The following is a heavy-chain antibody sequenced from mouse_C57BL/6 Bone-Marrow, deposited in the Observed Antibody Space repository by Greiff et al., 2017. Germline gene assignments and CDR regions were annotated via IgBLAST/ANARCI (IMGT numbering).Heavy chain of an antibody. CDR2: INPNNGGT. Sequence: VQLQQSGPELVKPGASVKIPCKASGYTFTDYNMDWVKQSHGKSLEWIGDINPNNGGTIYNQKFKGKATLTVDKSSSTAYMERRSLTSEDTAVYYCAINYGSSRFAYWGQGTLVTVSA. D-gene: IGHD1-1*01. CDR1: GYTFTDYN. J-gene: IGHJ3*01. V-gene: IGHV1-18*01. CDR3: AINYGSSRFAY.